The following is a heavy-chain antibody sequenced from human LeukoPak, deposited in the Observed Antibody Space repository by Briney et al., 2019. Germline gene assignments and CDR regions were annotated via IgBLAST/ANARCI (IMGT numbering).Heavy chain of an antibody. J-gene: IGHJ4*02. CDR3: ARETTSYGSGSATFDY. CDR2: ISSSSSYI. CDR1: GFTFSSYS. Sequence: GGSLRLSCAASGFTFSSYSMNWVRQAPGKGLEWDSSISSSSSYIYYADSVKGRFTISRDNAKNSLYLQMNSLRAEDTAVYYCARETTSYGSGSATFDYWGQGTLVTVSS. D-gene: IGHD3-10*01. V-gene: IGHV3-21*01.